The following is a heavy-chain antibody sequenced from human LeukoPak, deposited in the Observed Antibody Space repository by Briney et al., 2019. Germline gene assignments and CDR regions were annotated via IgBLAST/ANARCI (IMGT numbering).Heavy chain of an antibody. V-gene: IGHV3-33*06. J-gene: IGHJ4*02. CDR3: AKSSYYSDRSAYFSPDY. CDR2: IWYDGSRS. D-gene: IGHD3-22*01. CDR1: GFTFSSYG. Sequence: PGGSLRLSCAASGFTFSSYGMHWFRQAPGKGPEWVGAIWYDGSRSHYIDSVRGRFTISRDNSKNRLYLQMDSLRVEDTAVYYCAKSSYYSDRSAYFSPDYWGQGTQVTVSS.